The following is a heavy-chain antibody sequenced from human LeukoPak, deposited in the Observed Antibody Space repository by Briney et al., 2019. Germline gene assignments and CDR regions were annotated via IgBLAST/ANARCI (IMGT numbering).Heavy chain of an antibody. CDR3: ARLYFDFWSGYSDY. V-gene: IGHV4-39*02. D-gene: IGHD3-3*01. CDR2: ISYSGNI. J-gene: IGHJ4*02. CDR1: GGSITTHDNY. Sequence: PSETLSLTCTVSGGSITTHDNYWGWIRQPPGKGLEWIGSISYSGNIYHSPSLQSRATMSIDTSRNNFSLKLSSVTAADTAVYYCARLYFDFWSGYSDYWGQGTLVTVSS.